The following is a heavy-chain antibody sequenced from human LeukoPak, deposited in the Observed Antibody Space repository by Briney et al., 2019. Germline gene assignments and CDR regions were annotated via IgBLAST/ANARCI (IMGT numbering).Heavy chain of an antibody. CDR3: AKDDDWGRYKH. CDR2: ISPSGGIT. D-gene: IGHD3-16*01. V-gene: IGHV3-23*01. J-gene: IGHJ1*01. Sequence: GGSLRLSCAASGFTFSSHGMNWVRQAPGKGLEWVSGISPSGGITYYTDSVKGRFAISRDNSKNTQSLQMNSLRAEDTAVYYCAKDDDWGRYKHWGQGTLVTVSS. CDR1: GFTFSSHG.